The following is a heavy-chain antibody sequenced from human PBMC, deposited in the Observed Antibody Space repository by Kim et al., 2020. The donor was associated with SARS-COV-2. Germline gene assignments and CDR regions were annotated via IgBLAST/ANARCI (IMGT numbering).Heavy chain of an antibody. D-gene: IGHD1-26*01. CDR2: ISSSSSYI. J-gene: IGHJ2*01. Sequence: GGSLRLSCAASGFTFSSYSMNWVRQAPGKGLEWVSSISSSSSYIYYADSVKGRFTISRDNAKNSLYLQMNSLRAEDTAVYYCARDRSGSYSGWYFDLWGRGTLVTVSS. CDR3: ARDRSGSYSGWYFDL. V-gene: IGHV3-21*01. CDR1: GFTFSSYS.